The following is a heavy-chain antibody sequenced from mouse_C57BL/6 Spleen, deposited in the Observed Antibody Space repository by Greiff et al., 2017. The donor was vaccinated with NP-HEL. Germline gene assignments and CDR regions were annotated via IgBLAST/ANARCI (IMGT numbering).Heavy chain of an antibody. V-gene: IGHV5-17*01. CDR3: ARRSSFDY. J-gene: IGHJ2*01. CDR2: ISSGSSTI. CDR1: GFTFSDYG. D-gene: IGHD1-1*01. Sequence: EVMLVESGGGLVKPGGSLKLSCAASGFTFSDYGMHWVRQSPEKGLEWVAYISSGSSTIYYADTVKGRFTISRDNAKNTLFLQMTSLRYEATAMYYCARRSSFDYWGQGTTLTVSS.